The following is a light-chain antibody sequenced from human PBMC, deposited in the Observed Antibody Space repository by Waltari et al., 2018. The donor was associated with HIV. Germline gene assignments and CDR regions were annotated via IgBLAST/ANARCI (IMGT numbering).Light chain of an antibody. V-gene: IGKV4-1*01. CDR2: WAS. Sequence: DIVMTQSPDSLAVSLGESATTSCNSSQSIVYSSNTKNYLAWYQQKPGQPPKLLIYWASTRESGVPDRFSGRGSGTDFTLTIRSLQAEDVAVYYCQQYYSTPRTFGKGTKVEIK. CDR3: QQYYSTPRT. J-gene: IGKJ1*01. CDR1: QSIVYSSNTKNY.